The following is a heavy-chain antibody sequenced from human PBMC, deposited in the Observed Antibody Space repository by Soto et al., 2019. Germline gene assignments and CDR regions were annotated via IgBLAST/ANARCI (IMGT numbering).Heavy chain of an antibody. CDR1: GFTFSTYG. CDR2: IWFDGSNK. D-gene: IGHD3-9*01. V-gene: IGHV3-33*01. Sequence: PGGSLRLSCAASGFTFSTYGMHWVRQAPGKGLEWVSVIWFDGSNKTYADSVKGRFTISRANSKSTLYLQMNSLRAEVRAVYFCPREGRVYDAFLSGYYQSYYYGTDVWGQGTTVMVSS. CDR3: PREGRVYDAFLSGYYQSYYYGTDV. J-gene: IGHJ6*02.